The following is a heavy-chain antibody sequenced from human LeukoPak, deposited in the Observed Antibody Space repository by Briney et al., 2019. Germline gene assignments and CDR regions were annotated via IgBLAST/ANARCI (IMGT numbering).Heavy chain of an antibody. CDR3: ARDRIDILTGYPPHGMDV. Sequence: GGSLRLSCAASGFTFRSYGMHWVRQAPGKGLEWVAVIWYDGSNKYYADSVKGRFTISRDNSKNTLYLQMNSLRAEDTAVYYCARDRIDILTGYPPHGMDVWGKGTTVTVSS. J-gene: IGHJ6*04. CDR1: GFTFRSYG. V-gene: IGHV3-33*01. CDR2: IWYDGSNK. D-gene: IGHD3-9*01.